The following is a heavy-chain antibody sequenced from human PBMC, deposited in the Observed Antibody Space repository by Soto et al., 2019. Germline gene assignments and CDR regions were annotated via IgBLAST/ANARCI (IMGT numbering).Heavy chain of an antibody. Sequence: QVQLQESGPGLVKPSQTLSLTCTVSGGSISSGDYYWRWIRQPPGKGLEWMGDIYYSGSTYYNPSLMSRVTISVDTSKNQFSLKLSSVTAADTAVYYCARDAEQQLDLRVYYYGMDVWGQGTTVTVSS. CDR3: ARDAEQQLDLRVYYYGMDV. CDR2: IYYSGST. CDR1: GGSISSGDYY. D-gene: IGHD6-13*01. V-gene: IGHV4-30-4*01. J-gene: IGHJ6*02.